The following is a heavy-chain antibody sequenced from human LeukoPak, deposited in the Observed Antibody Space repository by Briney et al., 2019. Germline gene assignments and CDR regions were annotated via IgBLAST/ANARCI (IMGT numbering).Heavy chain of an antibody. CDR3: ARSMVQLAVTDGFHI. V-gene: IGHV1-69*13. CDR2: IIPIFGTA. CDR1: GGTFSTYA. Sequence: SVKVSCKASGGTFSTYAISWVRQAPGQGLEWMGAIIPIFGTAHYGQKFQGRATITADESTTTAYMDLSSLRSEDTAIYYCARSMVQLAVTDGFHIWGQGTTVTVSS. J-gene: IGHJ3*02. D-gene: IGHD3-10*01.